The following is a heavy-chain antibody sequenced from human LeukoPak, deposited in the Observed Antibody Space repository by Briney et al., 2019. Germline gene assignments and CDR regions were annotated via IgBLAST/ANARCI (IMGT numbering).Heavy chain of an antibody. Sequence: ASVKVSCKASGYTFTRYDINWVRQATGQGLEWMGWMNPNSGNTGYAQKFQGRVTMTRNTSISTAYMELSSLRSEDTAVYYCARWPAGGIAARSTRRLGFDPWGQGTLVTVSS. CDR3: ARWPAGGIAARSTRRLGFDP. V-gene: IGHV1-8*01. CDR2: MNPNSGNT. J-gene: IGHJ5*02. D-gene: IGHD6-6*01. CDR1: GYTFTRYD.